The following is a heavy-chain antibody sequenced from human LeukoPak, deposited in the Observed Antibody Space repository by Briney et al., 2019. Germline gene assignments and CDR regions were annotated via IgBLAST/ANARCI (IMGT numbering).Heavy chain of an antibody. Sequence: GASVKVSCKASGHTFSNYGISWVRQAPGQGLEWMGWISAYNDNTNYAQKLQGRITMTTDTSTSTAYMELRSLRSDDTAVYYCAREPHSSSWVFDNWGQGTLVTVSS. CDR2: ISAYNDNT. V-gene: IGHV1-18*01. CDR3: AREPHSSSWVFDN. CDR1: GHTFSNYG. D-gene: IGHD6-13*01. J-gene: IGHJ4*02.